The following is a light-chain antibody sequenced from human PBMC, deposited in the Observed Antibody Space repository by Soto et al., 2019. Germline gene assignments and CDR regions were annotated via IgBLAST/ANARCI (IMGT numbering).Light chain of an antibody. V-gene: IGKV3-20*01. J-gene: IGKJ2*01. CDR1: QDVDTNY. CDR3: QQFINSPYMYI. CDR2: SAS. Sequence: EVVLTQSPGTLSLSPGEGATLSCRSSQDVDTNYLAWYQQKPGQAPRLLIFSASSRASGVPGRFSGSGSGTDFTLTISRPEPEDSAVYYCQQFINSPYMYIFGQGTKLEI.